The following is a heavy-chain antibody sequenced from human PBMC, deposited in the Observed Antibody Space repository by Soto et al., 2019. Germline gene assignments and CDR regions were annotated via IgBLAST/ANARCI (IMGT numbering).Heavy chain of an antibody. J-gene: IGHJ4*02. Sequence: GGSLRLSCAASGFTFSSYAMSWVRQAPGKGLEWVSAISGSGGSTYYADSVKGRFTISRDNSKNTLYLQMNSLRAEDTAVYYCAKDKAEWTPWEPAGRFDYWGQGTLVTVSS. CDR3: AKDKAEWTPWEPAGRFDY. CDR1: GFTFSSYA. V-gene: IGHV3-23*01. CDR2: ISGSGGST. D-gene: IGHD1-26*01.